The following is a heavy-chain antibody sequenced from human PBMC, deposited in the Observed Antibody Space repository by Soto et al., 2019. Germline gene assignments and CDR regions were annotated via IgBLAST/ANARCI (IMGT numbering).Heavy chain of an antibody. CDR3: AKGFYGSSGYFIVRDAFDI. D-gene: IGHD3-22*01. V-gene: IGHV3-23*01. J-gene: IGHJ3*02. CDR1: GFTFSSYA. CDR2: ISGSGGST. Sequence: PGGSLRLSCAASGFTFSSYAMSWVRQAPGKGLEWVSAISGSGGSTYYADSVKGRFTISRDNSKNTLYLQMNSLRAEDTAIYYCAKGFYGSSGYFIVRDAFDIWGQGTMVTVSS.